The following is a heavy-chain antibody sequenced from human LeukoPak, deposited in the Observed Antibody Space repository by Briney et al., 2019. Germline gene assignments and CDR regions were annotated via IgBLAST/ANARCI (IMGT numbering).Heavy chain of an antibody. CDR2: IYYSGST. CDR3: ARAYCSSTSCPHFDY. Sequence: SETLSLTCTVSGGSISSGGYYWSWIRQHPGKDLEWMGYIYYSGSTYYNPSLKSRVTISVDTSKNQFSLKLSSVTAADTAVYYCARAYCSSTSCPHFDYCGQGTLVTVSS. D-gene: IGHD2-2*01. V-gene: IGHV4-31*03. J-gene: IGHJ4*02. CDR1: GGSISSGGYY.